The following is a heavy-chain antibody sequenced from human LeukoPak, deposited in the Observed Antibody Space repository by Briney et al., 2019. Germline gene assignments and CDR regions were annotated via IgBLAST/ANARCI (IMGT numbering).Heavy chain of an antibody. V-gene: IGHV3-21*01. D-gene: IGHD1-26*01. J-gene: IGHJ3*02. CDR1: GFTFSSYS. Sequence: GGSLRLSCEASGFTFSSYSMSWVRQAPGKGLEWVAVISSGSSTIYYADSVKGRFTISRDNTKKTLWLQMNSLRADDTAVFYCARSEVGNAFDMGGQGTMVSVS. CDR3: ARSEVGNAFDM. CDR2: ISSGSSTI.